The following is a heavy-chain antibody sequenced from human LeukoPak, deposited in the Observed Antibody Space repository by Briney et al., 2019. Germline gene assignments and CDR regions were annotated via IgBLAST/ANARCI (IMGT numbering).Heavy chain of an antibody. CDR2: ISWDGGST. V-gene: IGHV3-43D*03. CDR3: ARGVLYYYYMDV. CDR1: GFTFDDYA. J-gene: IGHJ6*03. Sequence: PGGSLRLSCAPSGFTFDDYAMHWVRQAPGKGLKWVSLISWDGGSTYYADSVKGRFTISRDNSKNSLYVQMNSLRAEDTALYYCARGVLYYYYMDVWGKGTTVTVSS.